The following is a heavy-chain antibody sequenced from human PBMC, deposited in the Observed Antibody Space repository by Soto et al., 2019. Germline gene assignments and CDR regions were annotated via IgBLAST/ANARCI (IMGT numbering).Heavy chain of an antibody. CDR1: GGSVTIGTYY. Sequence: SDTMSLTCTVPGGSVTIGTYYWSWIRQPPGKGLEWIGFIHYSGSTNYNPSLKSRVTMSVDTSKNQFSLKLTSVNAADTAVYYCTRGGDAYKNGHWGQGTLVTVS. D-gene: IGHD2-21*01. CDR3: TRGGDAYKNGH. J-gene: IGHJ4*02. CDR2: IHYSGST. V-gene: IGHV4-61*01.